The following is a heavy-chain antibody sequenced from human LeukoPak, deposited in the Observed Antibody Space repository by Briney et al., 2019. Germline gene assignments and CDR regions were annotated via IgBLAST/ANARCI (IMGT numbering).Heavy chain of an antibody. D-gene: IGHD5-18*01. CDR1: GYTFTSYD. J-gene: IGHJ1*01. Sequence: GASVKVSCKASGYTFTSYDINWVRQATGQGLEWMGWMNSNSGNTGYAQKFQARVTFTRITSISTAYMELRSLRSEDTAVYYCVRGERGYRYGFEYFRKWGQGTLVTVSS. CDR3: VRGERGYRYGFEYFRK. CDR2: MNSNSGNT. V-gene: IGHV1-8*03.